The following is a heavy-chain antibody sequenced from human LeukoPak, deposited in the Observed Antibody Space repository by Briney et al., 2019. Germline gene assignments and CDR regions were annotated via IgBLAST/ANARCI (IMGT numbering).Heavy chain of an antibody. J-gene: IGHJ5*02. CDR2: IIPIFGTA. CDR3: ARVSKIFGVVIDP. Sequence: SVKVSCKASGGTFSSYAISWVRQAPGQGLEWMGGIIPIFGTANYAQKFQGRVTITADESTSTAYVELSSLRSEDTAVYYCARVSKIFGVVIDPWGQGTLVTVSS. V-gene: IGHV1-69*13. CDR1: GGTFSSYA. D-gene: IGHD3-3*01.